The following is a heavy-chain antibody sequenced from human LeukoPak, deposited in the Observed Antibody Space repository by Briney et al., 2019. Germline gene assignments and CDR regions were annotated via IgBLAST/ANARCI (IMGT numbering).Heavy chain of an antibody. D-gene: IGHD3-22*01. V-gene: IGHV3-30*04. CDR3: ARASLTYYYDSSGYDSWFDP. CDR2: ISYDGSNK. CDR1: GFTFSSYA. J-gene: IGHJ5*02. Sequence: GRSLRLSCAASGFTFSSYAMHWVRQAPGKGLEWVAVISYDGSNKYYADSVKGRLTISRDNSKNTLYLQMNSLRAEDTAVYYCARASLTYYYDSSGYDSWFDPWGQGTLVTVSS.